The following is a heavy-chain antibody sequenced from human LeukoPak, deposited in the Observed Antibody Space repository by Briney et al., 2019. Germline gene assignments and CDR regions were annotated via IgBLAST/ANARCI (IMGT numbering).Heavy chain of an antibody. Sequence: GGSLRLSCSVSGFTFSPYPMHWVRQAPGKRLGYVSAICDNGGSTYYADSVKGRFTISRDNSKNTLYLQMTSLRPEDTAVYYCVKTIAVAGSFVYWGRGTVVSVSS. V-gene: IGHV3-64D*09. J-gene: IGHJ4*02. CDR3: VKTIAVAGSFVY. CDR1: GFTFSPYP. D-gene: IGHD6-19*01. CDR2: ICDNGGST.